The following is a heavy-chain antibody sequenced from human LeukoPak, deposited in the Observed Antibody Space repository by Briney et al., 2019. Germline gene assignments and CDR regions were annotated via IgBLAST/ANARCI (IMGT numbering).Heavy chain of an antibody. CDR3: VKDTSGTY. J-gene: IGHJ4*02. Sequence: GGSLRLSCAASGFTFSSYSMNRVRQAPGKGLEWVSYISGSSTTRSYADSVKGRFTISRDNAKNSLYLQMSSLRAEDTAIYYCVKDTSGTYWGQGTLVTVSS. D-gene: IGHD1-26*01. V-gene: IGHV3-48*01. CDR1: GFTFSSYS. CDR2: ISGSSTTR.